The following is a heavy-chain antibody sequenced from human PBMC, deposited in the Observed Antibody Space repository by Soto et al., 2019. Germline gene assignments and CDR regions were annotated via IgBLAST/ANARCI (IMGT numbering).Heavy chain of an antibody. J-gene: IGHJ6*02. CDR3: ATDPLLLRGPKYGMDV. CDR1: GGSISSSSYY. Sequence: SVTMSLTCTVSGGSISSSSYYWAWIRQPPGKGLAWIGSIYYSGSGYYNPSLKSRVTKSVDTSKNQFSLKLSSVTAADTAVYYCATDPLLLRGPKYGMDVWGQGTTVTVSS. V-gene: IGHV4-39*01. D-gene: IGHD3-10*01. CDR2: IYYSGSG.